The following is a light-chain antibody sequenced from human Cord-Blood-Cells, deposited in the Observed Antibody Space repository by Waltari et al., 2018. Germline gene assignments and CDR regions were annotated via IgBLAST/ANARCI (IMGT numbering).Light chain of an antibody. CDR3: SSYTSSSTV. V-gene: IGLV2-14*01. CDR1: SSDVGGYNY. J-gene: IGLJ7*01. Sequence: QSALTQPASVSGSPGQSITISCTGTSSDVGGYNYVSWYQQHPGKAPKLMIYDVRKRPSGVSNRFSGSKSGNTASLTSSGLQAEDEADYYCSSYTSSSTVFGGGTQLTVL. CDR2: DVR.